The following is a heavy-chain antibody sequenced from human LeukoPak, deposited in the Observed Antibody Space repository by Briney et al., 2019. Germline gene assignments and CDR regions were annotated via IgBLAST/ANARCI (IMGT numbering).Heavy chain of an antibody. CDR3: ATATYDSSGYYFDF. V-gene: IGHV1-24*01. CDR2: FDPEDGET. D-gene: IGHD3-22*01. J-gene: IGHJ4*02. CDR1: GYTLTELS. Sequence: GASVTVSCKVSGYTLTELSMHWVRQAPGKGLEWMGGFDPEDGETIYAQKFQGRVTMTEDASTDTAYMELSSLRSEDTAVYYCATATYDSSGYYFDFWGQGILVTVSS.